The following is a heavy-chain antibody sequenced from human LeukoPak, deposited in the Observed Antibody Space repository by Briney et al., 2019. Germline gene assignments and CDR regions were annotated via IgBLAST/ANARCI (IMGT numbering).Heavy chain of an antibody. J-gene: IGHJ3*02. V-gene: IGHV4-59*08. D-gene: IGHD2-2*02. Sequence: SETLSLTCTVSGGSISSYYWSWIRQPPGKGLEWIGYIYYSGSTNYNPSLKSRVTISVDTSKNQFSLKLSSVTAADTAVYYCVRVWSVPAAIESYAFDIWGQGTMVTVSS. CDR1: GGSISSYY. CDR2: IYYSGST. CDR3: VRVWSVPAAIESYAFDI.